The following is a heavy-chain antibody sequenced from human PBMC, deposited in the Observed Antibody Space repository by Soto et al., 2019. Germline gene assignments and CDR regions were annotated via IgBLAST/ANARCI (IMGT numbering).Heavy chain of an antibody. CDR2: ISYDGSNK. Sequence: QVQLVESGGGVVQPGRSLRLSCAASGFTFSSYAMHWVRQAPGKGLEWVAVISYDGSNKYYADSVKGRFTISRDNSKNSLYLQVNSLRAEDTAVYYCARDWGEGPYWYFDLWGRGTLVTVSS. CDR1: GFTFSSYA. V-gene: IGHV3-30-3*01. CDR3: ARDWGEGPYWYFDL. D-gene: IGHD3-16*01. J-gene: IGHJ2*01.